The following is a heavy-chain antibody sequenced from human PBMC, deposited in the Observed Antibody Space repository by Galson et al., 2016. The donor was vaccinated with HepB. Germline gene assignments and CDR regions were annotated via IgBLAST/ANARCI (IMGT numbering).Heavy chain of an antibody. Sequence: SLRLSCAASRVALSSYGMHWVRQAPGKGLEWVALITFDGGYKSYADSVEGRFTISRDNTKNTLSFQMNSLRPDDTAIYYCVGSWYLDYWGQGTLVTVSS. D-gene: IGHD6-13*01. CDR2: ITFDGGYK. CDR3: VGSWYLDY. CDR1: RVALSSYG. V-gene: IGHV3-30*03. J-gene: IGHJ4*02.